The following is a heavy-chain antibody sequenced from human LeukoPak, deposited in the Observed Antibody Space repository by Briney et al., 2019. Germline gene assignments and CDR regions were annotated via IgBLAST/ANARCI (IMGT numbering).Heavy chain of an antibody. D-gene: IGHD5-18*01. J-gene: IGHJ1*01. CDR1: GGSISNSAYY. CDR3: ARKTPGTSMDF. CDR2: ITDTGST. V-gene: IGHV4-39*01. Sequence: PAETLSLTCTVSGGSISNSAYYWVWIRPPPGKGLEAVGSITDTGSTYSKPCLTSRVTISINTSKPQISLMLTSVTAAHTAVFYCARKTPGTSMDFWGQGTPVTVSS.